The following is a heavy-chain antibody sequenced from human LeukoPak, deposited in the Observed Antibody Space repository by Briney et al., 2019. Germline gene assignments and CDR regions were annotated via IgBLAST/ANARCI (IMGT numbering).Heavy chain of an antibody. Sequence: GASVKVSCKASGYTFTSYGISWVRQAPGQGLEWMGWISAYNGNTNYAQKLQGRVTMTTDTSTSTAYMELRSLRSDDTAVYYCARVGGVKYGSRSYPRVFFDYWGQGTLVTVSS. V-gene: IGHV1-18*01. D-gene: IGHD3-10*01. J-gene: IGHJ4*02. CDR1: GYTFTSYG. CDR2: ISAYNGNT. CDR3: ARVGGVKYGSRSYPRVFFDY.